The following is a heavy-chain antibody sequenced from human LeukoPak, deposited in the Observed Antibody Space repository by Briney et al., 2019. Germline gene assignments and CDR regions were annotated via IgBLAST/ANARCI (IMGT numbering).Heavy chain of an antibody. CDR3: ARGYHWFDH. V-gene: IGHV3-7*01. CDR1: GFTFSSYW. J-gene: IGHJ5*02. D-gene: IGHD1-1*01. Sequence: GGSLRLSCAASGFTFSSYWMNWVRQAPGKGLEWVANIREDGSEKYYVDSLKGRFTISRDNAKNSLYLQMNSLRAGDTAVYYCARGYHWFDHWGQGTLVTVSS. CDR2: IREDGSEK.